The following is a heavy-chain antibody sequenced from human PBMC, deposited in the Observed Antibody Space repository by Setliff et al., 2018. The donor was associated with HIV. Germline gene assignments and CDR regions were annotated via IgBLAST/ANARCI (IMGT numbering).Heavy chain of an antibody. CDR1: GFTFSSYW. D-gene: IGHD1-26*01. J-gene: IGHJ6*03. CDR3: AKDGVGATFYYYYYYMDV. V-gene: IGHV3-74*01. Sequence: GGSLRLSCAASGFTFSSYWMHWVRQAPGKGLVWVSRINSAGDSTIFYADSVKGRFTISRDNSKNTLYLQMNSLRAEDTAVYYCAKDGVGATFYYYYYYMDVWGKGTTVTVSS. CDR2: INSAGDSTI.